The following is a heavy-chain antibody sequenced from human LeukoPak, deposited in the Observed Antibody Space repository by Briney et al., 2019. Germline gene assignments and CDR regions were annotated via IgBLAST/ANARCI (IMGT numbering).Heavy chain of an antibody. CDR2: IKQDGSEK. CDR1: GFTFSNYW. D-gene: IGHD6-13*01. CDR3: ARAGSSWYFFDS. V-gene: IGHV3-7*05. J-gene: IGHJ4*02. Sequence: PGGSLRLSCAASGFTFSNYWMIWVRQAPGKGLEWVGNIKQDGSEKRYADSVRGRFSISRDNAQTSLYLQMNSLRAEDTAVYYCARAGSSWYFFDSWGQGTLVTVSS.